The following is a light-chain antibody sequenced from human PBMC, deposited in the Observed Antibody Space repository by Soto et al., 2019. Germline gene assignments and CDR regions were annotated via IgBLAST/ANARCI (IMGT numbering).Light chain of an antibody. CDR1: TSNIGSNP. CDR3: AAWDGGMNGPV. CDR2: HDE. V-gene: IGLV1-44*01. Sequence: QPVLTQPPSASATPGQRVTISCSGRTSNIGSNPVNWYQQLPGTAPRLLLFHDERRPSGVPDRVSGSKSGTSASVAISGRQSDDEADYYCAAWDGGMNGPVFGGGTKLTVL. J-gene: IGLJ2*01.